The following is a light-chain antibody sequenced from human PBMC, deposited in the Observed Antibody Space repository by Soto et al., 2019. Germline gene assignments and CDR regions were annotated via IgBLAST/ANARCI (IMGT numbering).Light chain of an antibody. J-gene: IGLJ1*01. CDR3: LSYAGSNTYV. CDR2: EVS. CDR1: SSDVGGYNY. Sequence: QSALTQPPSASGSPGQSVTISCSGTSSDVGGYNYVSWYQQYPGKAPKLMIFEVSKRPSGVPDRFSGSKSGNTASLTVSGLQDEDEADYYCLSYAGSNTYVFGTGTKLTVL. V-gene: IGLV2-8*01.